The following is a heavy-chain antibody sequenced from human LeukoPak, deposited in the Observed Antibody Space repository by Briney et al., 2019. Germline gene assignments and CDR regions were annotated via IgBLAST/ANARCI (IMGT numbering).Heavy chain of an antibody. Sequence: GGSLRLSCAASGFTFSSFEMNWVRQAPGKGLEWVSYISSSDNIIYYADSVKGRFTISRDNAKNSLYLQMNSLRAEDTAVYYCARGGSSWYYYYYYMDVWGKGTTVTISS. CDR3: ARGGSSWYYYYYYMDV. V-gene: IGHV3-48*03. D-gene: IGHD6-13*01. CDR1: GFTFSSFE. J-gene: IGHJ6*03. CDR2: ISSSDNII.